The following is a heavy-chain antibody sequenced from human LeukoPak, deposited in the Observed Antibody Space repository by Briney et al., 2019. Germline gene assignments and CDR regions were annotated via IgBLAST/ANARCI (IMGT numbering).Heavy chain of an antibody. CDR2: ISWNSGSI. V-gene: IGHV3-9*01. CDR1: GFTFDDYA. J-gene: IGHJ6*03. Sequence: PGGSLRLSCAASGFTFDDYAMHWVRQAPGKGLEWVSGISWNSGSIGYADSVKGRFTISRDNAKNSPYLQMNSLRAEDTALYYCAKDNASNDYGDYGNYMDVWGKGTTVTISS. D-gene: IGHD4-17*01. CDR3: AKDNASNDYGDYGNYMDV.